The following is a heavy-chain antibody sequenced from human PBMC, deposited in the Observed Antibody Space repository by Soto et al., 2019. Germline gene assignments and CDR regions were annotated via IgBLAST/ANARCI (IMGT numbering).Heavy chain of an antibody. V-gene: IGHV4-61*01. CDR3: ARRGWDSPSDH. CDR2: IYYSGST. J-gene: IGHJ5*02. Sequence: SETLSLTCTVSSGSVSSGSYYWSWIRQPPGKGLEWIGYIYYSGSTNYNPSLKSRVTMSVDTSKNQFSLQLSSVTAADTAVYYCARRGWDSPSDHWGQGALVTVSS. D-gene: IGHD1-26*01. CDR1: SGSVSSGSYY.